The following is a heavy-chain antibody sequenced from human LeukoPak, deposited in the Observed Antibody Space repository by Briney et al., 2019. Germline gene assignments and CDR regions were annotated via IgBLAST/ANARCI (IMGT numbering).Heavy chain of an antibody. CDR2: MNPNSGNT. Sequence: ASVKVSCKASGYTFTSYDINWVRQATGQGLEWMGWMNPNSGNTGYAQKFQGRVTMTRHNSITTAYMELSSLRSEDTAVYYCARGFMITFGGVYFDYWGQGTLVTVSS. CDR3: ARGFMITFGGVYFDY. J-gene: IGHJ4*02. D-gene: IGHD3-16*01. CDR1: GYTFTSYD. V-gene: IGHV1-8*01.